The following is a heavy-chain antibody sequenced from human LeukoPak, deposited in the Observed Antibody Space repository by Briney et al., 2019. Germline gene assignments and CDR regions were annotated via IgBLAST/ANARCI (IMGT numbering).Heavy chain of an antibody. J-gene: IGHJ5*02. CDR2: INPTGTTT. V-gene: IGHV1-46*01. CDR1: GYTFINNW. CDR3: ARDNSVGDIAWWFDP. Sequence: GSVKVSCKASGYTFINNWRHWVRQAPGQGLEWVGLINPTGTTTLYAQKFQGRVTLTRDMSTSTDYMELRSLKSEDTAVYYCARDNSVGDIAWWFDPWGQGTLVTVSS. D-gene: IGHD3-10*01.